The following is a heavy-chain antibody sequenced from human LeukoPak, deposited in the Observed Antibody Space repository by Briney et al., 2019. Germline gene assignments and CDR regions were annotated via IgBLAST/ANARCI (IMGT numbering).Heavy chain of an antibody. CDR2: IHYSGST. J-gene: IGHJ3*02. CDR1: GGSISSYY. CDR3: ARDFLDYYDSSGYSLPAFDI. D-gene: IGHD3-22*01. Sequence: PSETPSLTCTVSGGSISSYYWSWIRQPPGKGLEWIGYIHYSGSTNYNPSLKSRVTISVDTSKNQFSLKLSSVTAADTAVYYCARDFLDYYDSSGYSLPAFDIWGQGTMVTVSS. V-gene: IGHV4-59*12.